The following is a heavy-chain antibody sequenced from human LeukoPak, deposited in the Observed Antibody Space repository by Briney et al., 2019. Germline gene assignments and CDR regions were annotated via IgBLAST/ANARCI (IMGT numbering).Heavy chain of an antibody. D-gene: IGHD3-10*01. Sequence: SETLSLTCAVSGGSISSSNWWSPVRQPPGKGLEWIGEIYHSGSTNYNPSLKSRVTISVDNSKNQFSLKLSSVTAADTAVYYCARALQHYFGSGGCDYWGQGTLVTVSS. V-gene: IGHV4-4*02. J-gene: IGHJ4*02. CDR1: GGSISSSNW. CDR2: IYHSGST. CDR3: ARALQHYFGSGGCDY.